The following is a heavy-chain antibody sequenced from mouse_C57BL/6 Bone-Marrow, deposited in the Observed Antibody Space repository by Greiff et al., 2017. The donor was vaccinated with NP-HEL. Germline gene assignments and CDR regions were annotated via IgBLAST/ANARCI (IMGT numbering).Heavy chain of an antibody. V-gene: IGHV1-64*01. Sequence: QVQLKQPGAELVKPGASVKLSCKASGYTFTSYWMHWVKQRPGQGLEWIGMIHPNSGSTNYNEKFKSKATLTVDKSSSTAYMQLSSLTSEASAVYYCARDSSRYGDYAMDYWGQGTSVTVSS. CDR3: ARDSSRYGDYAMDY. D-gene: IGHD3-2*02. CDR1: GYTFTSYW. CDR2: IHPNSGST. J-gene: IGHJ4*01.